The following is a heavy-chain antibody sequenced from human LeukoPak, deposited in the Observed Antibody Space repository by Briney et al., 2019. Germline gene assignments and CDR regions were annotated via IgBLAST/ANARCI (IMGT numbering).Heavy chain of an antibody. Sequence: ASVKVSCKASGGTFTSYAISWVRQAPGQGLEWMGRIIPILGIANYAQKFQGRVTITADKSTSTAYMEQSSLRSEDTAVYYCARDTIFRVVALFDPWGQGTLVTVSS. V-gene: IGHV1-69*04. CDR2: IIPILGIA. J-gene: IGHJ5*02. CDR1: GGTFTSYA. D-gene: IGHD3-3*01. CDR3: ARDTIFRVVALFDP.